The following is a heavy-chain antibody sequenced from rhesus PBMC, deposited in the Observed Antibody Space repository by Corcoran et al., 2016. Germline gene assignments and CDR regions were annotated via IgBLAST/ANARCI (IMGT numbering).Heavy chain of an antibody. CDR3: AKAGVATDFEY. Sequence: QVQLQESGPGLVRPSETLPLPCAVSGASIGDNYWSWIRLAPGRGLEWIGRIYGRRGTNDYNPSCNRRVDISIDTAKNKLSLSLKSVTAADTAVYYCAKAGVATDFEYWGQGVLVTVSS. CDR1: GASIGDNY. V-gene: IGHV4S2*01. J-gene: IGHJ4*01. D-gene: IGHD1-44*01. CDR2: IYGRRGTN.